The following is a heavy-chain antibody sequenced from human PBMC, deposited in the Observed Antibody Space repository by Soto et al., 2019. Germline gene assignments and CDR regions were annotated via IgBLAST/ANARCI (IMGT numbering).Heavy chain of an antibody. J-gene: IGHJ4*02. CDR1: GGSVNTGYW. V-gene: IGHV4-4*02. D-gene: IGHD1-26*01. Sequence: QVQLQESGPGLVKPSGTLSLTCAVSGGSVNTGYWWCWVRQPPGKRREGIGEVHHNGTTNYIQSLTSRLTMSVDKAGNQVSLELTSVAAADMAWYYCARGVSDRWVYWGQGTLVTVSS. CDR2: VHHNGTT. CDR3: ARGVSDRWVY.